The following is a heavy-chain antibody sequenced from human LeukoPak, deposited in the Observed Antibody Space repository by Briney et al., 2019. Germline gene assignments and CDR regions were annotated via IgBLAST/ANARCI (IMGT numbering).Heavy chain of an antibody. J-gene: IGHJ4*02. D-gene: IGHD5-18*01. Sequence: PGGSLRLSCAASGFTFSSYGMHWVRQAPGKGLEWVAFISYDGSNKYYADSVKGRFTISRDNSKNTLYLQMHSLRAEDTAVYYCAKGERLYSYGYQVDYWGQGTLVTVSS. CDR3: AKGERLYSYGYQVDY. CDR2: ISYDGSNK. CDR1: GFTFSSYG. V-gene: IGHV3-30*18.